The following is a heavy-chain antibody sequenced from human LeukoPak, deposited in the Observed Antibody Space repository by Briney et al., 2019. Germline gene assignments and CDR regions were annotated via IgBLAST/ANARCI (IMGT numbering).Heavy chain of an antibody. V-gene: IGHV3-21*04. CDR1: GFTFDDYT. CDR3: AKDPYSSSRRSDAFDI. J-gene: IGHJ3*02. D-gene: IGHD6-6*01. CDR2: FTSMSRTI. Sequence: GGSLRLSCAASGFTFDDYTMHWVRQARGKGLEWVSSFTSMSRTIYYADSVKGRFTISRDDAKESLYLQMNSLRAEDTAVYYCAKDPYSSSRRSDAFDIWGQGTMVTVSS.